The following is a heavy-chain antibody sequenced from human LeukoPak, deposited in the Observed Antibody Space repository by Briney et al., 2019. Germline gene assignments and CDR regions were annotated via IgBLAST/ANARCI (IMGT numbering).Heavy chain of an antibody. CDR1: GFTFSSYG. CDR2: ISYDGSNK. D-gene: IGHD2/OR15-2a*01. J-gene: IGHJ4*02. Sequence: GRSLRLSCAASGFTFSSYGMHWVRQAPGKGLEWVAVISYDGSNKYYADSVKGRFTISRDNSKNTLYLQMNSLRAEDTAVYYCAKDPSHPLIAPFDYWGQGTLVTVSS. V-gene: IGHV3-30*18. CDR3: AKDPSHPLIAPFDY.